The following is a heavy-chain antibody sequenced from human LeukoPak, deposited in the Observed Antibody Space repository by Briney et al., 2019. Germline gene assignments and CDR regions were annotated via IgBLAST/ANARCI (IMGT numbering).Heavy chain of an antibody. J-gene: IGHJ4*02. Sequence: GGSLRLSCAASGITFSNYAMSWVRQAPGKGLGWVSVISGSGGATFYADSVKGRFTISRDNSKNTLYLQMNSLRAEDTAVYFCAIMDGHCSGGHCYKYFDYWGQGTLVTVSS. CDR1: GITFSNYA. CDR3: AIMDGHCSGGHCYKYFDY. CDR2: ISGSGGAT. D-gene: IGHD2-21*01. V-gene: IGHV3-23*01.